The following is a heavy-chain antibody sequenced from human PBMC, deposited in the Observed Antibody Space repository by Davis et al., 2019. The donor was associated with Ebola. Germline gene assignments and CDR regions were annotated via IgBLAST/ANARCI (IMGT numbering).Heavy chain of an antibody. Sequence: GEPLKISCAASGFTFSRYSMNWVRQAPGKGLEWVSYISSSSSTIYYADSVKGRFTISRDNAKNSLYLQMNSLKTEDTAVYYCTSGGSSRDYWGQGTLVTVSS. J-gene: IGHJ4*02. CDR3: TSGGSSRDY. CDR1: GFTFSRYS. V-gene: IGHV3-48*04. CDR2: ISSSSSTI. D-gene: IGHD6-6*01.